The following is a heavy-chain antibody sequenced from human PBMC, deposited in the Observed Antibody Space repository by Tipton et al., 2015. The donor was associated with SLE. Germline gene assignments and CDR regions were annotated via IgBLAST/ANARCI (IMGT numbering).Heavy chain of an antibody. Sequence: TLSLTCTVSGGSISSGGYYWSWIRQPPGKGLEWIGSIYYSGSTYYNPSLKSRVTISVDTSKNQFSLKLSSVTAADTAVYYCAREITSAGTGWFDPWGQGTLVTVSS. CDR3: AREITSAGTGWFDP. CDR1: GGSISSGGYY. J-gene: IGHJ5*02. CDR2: IYYSGST. D-gene: IGHD6-13*01. V-gene: IGHV4-39*07.